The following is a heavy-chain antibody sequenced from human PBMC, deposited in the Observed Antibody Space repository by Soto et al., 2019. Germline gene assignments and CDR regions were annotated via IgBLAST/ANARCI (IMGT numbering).Heavy chain of an antibody. CDR3: ARGRATYYDVWSGYYQESYSMDV. J-gene: IGHJ6*02. CDR1: GGTFSSYA. V-gene: IGHV1-69*12. Sequence: QVQLVQSGAEEKKPGSSVKVSCKASGGTFSSYAISWVRQAPGQGLEWMGGIIPIFGTANYAQKCQGRVTITADESTSTAYLEQSSLRSEGTAGYYFARGRATYYDVWSGYYQESYSMDVWGQGTTVTVSS. D-gene: IGHD3-3*01. CDR2: IIPIFGTA.